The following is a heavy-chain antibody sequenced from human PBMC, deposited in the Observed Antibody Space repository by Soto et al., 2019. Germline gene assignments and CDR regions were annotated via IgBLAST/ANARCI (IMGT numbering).Heavy chain of an antibody. CDR1: GGTFSTHT. V-gene: IGHV1-69*02. J-gene: IGHJ6*02. CDR3: ARADPVVGLDHYYYGMDV. D-gene: IGHD1-26*01. CDR2: SIPILGLA. Sequence: QVQLVQSGAEVKKPGSSVKVSCKASGGTFSTHTISWVRQAPGQGLAWMGRSIPILGLANYAQKFQGRVTITADKSTNTAYMDQSSLRSDDTAVYYCARADPVVGLDHYYYGMDVWGQGTTVTVSS.